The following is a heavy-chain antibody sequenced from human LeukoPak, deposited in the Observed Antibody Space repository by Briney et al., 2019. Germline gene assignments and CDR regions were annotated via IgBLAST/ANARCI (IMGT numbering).Heavy chain of an antibody. V-gene: IGHV4-4*09. D-gene: IGHD3-10*01. CDR3: ARHSHYYGSGSHYYYYYYMDV. CDR1: GGSISSYY. Sequence: SETLSLTCTVSGGSISSYYWSWIRQPPGKGLEWIGYIYTSGSTNYNPSLKSRVTISVDTSKNQFSLKLSSVTAADTAVYYCARHSHYYGSGSHYYYYYYMDVWGKATTVTVSS. CDR2: IYTSGST. J-gene: IGHJ6*03.